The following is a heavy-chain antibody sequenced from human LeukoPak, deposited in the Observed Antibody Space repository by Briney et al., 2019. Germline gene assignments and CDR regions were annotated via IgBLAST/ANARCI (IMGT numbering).Heavy chain of an antibody. CDR1: GFTFSSYN. V-gene: IGHV3-21*01. CDR2: ISSTSIYI. Sequence: GRSLRLSCAASGFTFSSYNMNWVRQAPGKGLEWVSSISSTSIYIYDADSVKGRFTISRDNVKNSLYLQMNSLRAEDTAVYYCARGGYSSAFEIWGQGTMVTVSS. J-gene: IGHJ3*02. D-gene: IGHD6-13*01. CDR3: ARGGYSSAFEI.